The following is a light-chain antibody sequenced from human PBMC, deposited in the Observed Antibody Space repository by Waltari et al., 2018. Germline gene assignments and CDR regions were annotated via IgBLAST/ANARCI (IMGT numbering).Light chain of an antibody. CDR3: QAWDTSTYV. CDR1: KLGDKY. CDR2: QDT. Sequence: SYDLTQPPSVSVSPGQTASITCSGDKLGDKYVCWYQQKPGLSPVLVISQDTKRPSGIPERFAGSISENTATLTIRGTQAVDEADYYCQAWDTSTYVFGSGTRVTVL. V-gene: IGLV3-1*01. J-gene: IGLJ1*01.